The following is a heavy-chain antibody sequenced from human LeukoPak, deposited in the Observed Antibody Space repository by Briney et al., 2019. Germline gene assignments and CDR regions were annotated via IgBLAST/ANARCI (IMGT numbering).Heavy chain of an antibody. CDR3: ARPLRYFDWFSVPGWFDP. J-gene: IGHJ5*02. CDR2: ITSLGTRV. Sequence: PGGSLRLSCAASGFIFSSYSMNWVRQAPGKGLEWVSLITSLGTRVYYADSVRGRFTVSRDNAKNSLYLQMDSLRAEDTAVYYCARPLRYFDWFSVPGWFDPWGQGTLVTVSS. CDR1: GFIFSSYS. V-gene: IGHV3-21*01. D-gene: IGHD3-9*01.